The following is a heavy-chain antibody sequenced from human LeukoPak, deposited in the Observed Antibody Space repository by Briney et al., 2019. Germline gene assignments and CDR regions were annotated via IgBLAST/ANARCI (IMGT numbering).Heavy chain of an antibody. CDR2: IYTSGST. CDR3: ARVCVAAAGSFGYYYYYMDV. Sequence: SETLSLTCTVSGGSISSGSYYWSWIRQPAGKGLEWIGRIYTSGSTNYNPSLKSRVTISVDTSKNQFSLKLSSVTAADTAVYYCARVCVAAAGSFGYYYYYMDVWGKGTTVTVSS. V-gene: IGHV4-61*02. J-gene: IGHJ6*03. CDR1: GGSISSGSYY. D-gene: IGHD6-13*01.